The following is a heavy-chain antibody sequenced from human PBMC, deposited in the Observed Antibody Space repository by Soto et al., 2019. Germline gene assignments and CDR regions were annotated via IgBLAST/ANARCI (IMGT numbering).Heavy chain of an antibody. D-gene: IGHD4-17*01. CDR3: ARPSGDWYFAL. CDR2: ISYDGSNK. CDR1: GFTFSSYA. Sequence: QVQLVESGGGVVQPGRSLRLSCAASGFTFSSYAMHWVRQAPGKGLEWVAVISYDGSNKYYADSVKGRFTISRDNSKNTLYRQMNSMRAEETAVYYCARPSGDWYFALWGRGTLVTVSA. J-gene: IGHJ2*01. V-gene: IGHV3-30-3*01.